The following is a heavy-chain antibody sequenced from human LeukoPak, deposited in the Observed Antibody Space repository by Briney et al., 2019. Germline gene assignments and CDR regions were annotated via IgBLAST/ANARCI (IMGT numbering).Heavy chain of an antibody. CDR2: ISYDGSNK. V-gene: IGHV3-30-3*01. CDR3: ARVFSSGWPDY. J-gene: IGHJ4*02. Sequence: GGSLRLSCAASGFTFSSYAMPWVRQAPGKGLEWVAVISYDGSNKYYADSVKGRFTISRDNSKNTLYLQMNSLRAEDTAVYYCARVFSSGWPDYWGQGTLVTVSS. D-gene: IGHD6-19*01. CDR1: GFTFSSYA.